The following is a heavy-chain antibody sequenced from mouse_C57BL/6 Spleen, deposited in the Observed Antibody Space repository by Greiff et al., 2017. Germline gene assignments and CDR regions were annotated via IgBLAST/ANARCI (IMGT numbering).Heavy chain of an antibody. CDR1: GYTFTDYN. Sequence: EVKLVESGPELVKPGASVKIPCKASGYTFTDYNMDWVKQSHGKSLEWIGDINPNNGGTIYNQKFKGKATVTVDQSSSTAYMELRSLTSEDTAVYYWAREGGYYYGSSRYFDVWGTGTTVTVSS. D-gene: IGHD1-1*01. J-gene: IGHJ1*03. CDR2: INPNNGGT. V-gene: IGHV1-18*01. CDR3: AREGGYYYGSSRYFDV.